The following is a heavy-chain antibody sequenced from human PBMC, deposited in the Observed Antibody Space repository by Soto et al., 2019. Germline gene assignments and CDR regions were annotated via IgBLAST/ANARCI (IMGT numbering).Heavy chain of an antibody. CDR2: INTNTGNP. CDR1: GYTFTSYA. CDR3: ARKADIVVVPAGMGPNYYYYMDV. D-gene: IGHD2-2*01. J-gene: IGHJ6*03. Sequence: ASVKVSCKASGYTFTSYAMNWVRQPPGQGLEWMGWINTNTGNPTYAQGFTGRFVFSLDTSVSTAYLQISSLKAEDTAVYCCARKADIVVVPAGMGPNYYYYMDVWGKGTTVTVSS. V-gene: IGHV7-4-1*02.